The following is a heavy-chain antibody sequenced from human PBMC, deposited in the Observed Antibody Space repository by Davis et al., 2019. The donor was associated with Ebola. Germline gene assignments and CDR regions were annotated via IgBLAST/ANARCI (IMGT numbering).Heavy chain of an antibody. CDR2: ITSTGYTK. J-gene: IGHJ6*02. CDR3: TSPWIATEGTGPA. V-gene: IGHV3-30*03. CDR1: TFTFSDYG. D-gene: IGHD5-24*01. Sequence: GGSLRLSCVASSTFTFSDYGMNWVRPAPGKGLEWVALITSTGYTKYYADSVKGRFTISRDNAKTSMYLQMNSLRAEDTAVYYCTSPWIATEGTGPAWGQGTTVTVSS.